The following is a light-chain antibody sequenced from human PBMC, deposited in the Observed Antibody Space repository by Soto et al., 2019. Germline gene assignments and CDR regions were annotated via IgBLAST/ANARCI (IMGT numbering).Light chain of an antibody. CDR1: QTITTY. J-gene: IGKJ2*01. V-gene: IGKV1-39*01. Sequence: DIQMTQSPSSLSASVGDRVTITCRASQTITTYLNWYQHKPGKAPKLLIYAAISLQSGVPSRLSGSGSGTDFTLTISSLQPEDFGTYYCQQTYSTPHNFGQGTKVDIK. CDR3: QQTYSTPHN. CDR2: AAI.